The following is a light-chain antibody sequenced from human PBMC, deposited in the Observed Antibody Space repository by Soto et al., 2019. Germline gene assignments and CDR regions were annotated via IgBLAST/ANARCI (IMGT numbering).Light chain of an antibody. CDR1: SSDVGGHDY. CDR2: EVS. CDR3: SSFATTSLAV. Sequence: QSALAQPASVSGSPGQSITIPCTGTSSDVGGHDYVSWYQQHPGKAPKLMIYEVSTRPSGVSDRFSGSKSGSTASLTISGLQAEDEADYYCSSFATTSLAVFGTGTKVTVL. J-gene: IGLJ1*01. V-gene: IGLV2-14*01.